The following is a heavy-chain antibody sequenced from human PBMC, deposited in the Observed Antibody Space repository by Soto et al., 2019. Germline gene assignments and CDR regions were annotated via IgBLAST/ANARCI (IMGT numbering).Heavy chain of an antibody. V-gene: IGHV3-74*01. CDR2: IDKVGTDS. Sequence: EVQLVESGGGLVQPGGSLRLSCAASEFTFSGRSVHWVRQAPGKGLVWVSGIDKVGTDSTYADSVKGRFTSSRDNAKNTVYLQMNSLIVEGTAVYYCARGWFGPGVWGKGTTVTVSS. J-gene: IGHJ6*03. CDR3: ARGWFGPGV. D-gene: IGHD3-10*01. CDR1: EFTFSGRS.